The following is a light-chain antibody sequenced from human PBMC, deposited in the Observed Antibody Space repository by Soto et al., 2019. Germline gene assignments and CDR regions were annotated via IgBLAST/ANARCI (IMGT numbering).Light chain of an antibody. V-gene: IGKV1-9*01. CDR2: GAS. CDR1: ESISLY. Sequence: DIQMTQSPSTLSASLGDRITITCRASESISLYLAWFQQKPGKAPKILIYGASTLQSGVPSRFTGSGSGTEFTLTISSLQPDDFATYYCQQLNSYPRTFGQGTKVDIK. CDR3: QQLNSYPRT. J-gene: IGKJ1*01.